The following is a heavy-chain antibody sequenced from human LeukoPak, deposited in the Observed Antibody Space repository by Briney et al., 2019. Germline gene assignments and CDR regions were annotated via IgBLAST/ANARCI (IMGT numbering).Heavy chain of an antibody. J-gene: IGHJ4*02. CDR3: ASFPAYYYDSSGHNDY. CDR2: ISSSGSTI. V-gene: IGHV3-11*01. CDR1: GFTFSDYY. D-gene: IGHD3-22*01. Sequence: GGSLRLSCAASGFTFSDYYMSWIRQAPGKGLEWVSYISSSGSTIYYADSVKGRFTISRDNAKNSLYLQMNSLRAEDTAVYYCASFPAYYYDSSGHNDYWGQGTLVTVSS.